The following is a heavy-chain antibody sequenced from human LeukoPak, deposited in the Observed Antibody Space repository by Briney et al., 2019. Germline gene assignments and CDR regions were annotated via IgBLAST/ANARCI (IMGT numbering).Heavy chain of an antibody. J-gene: IGHJ4*02. Sequence: PGGSLRLSCAASGFXFSTYNMNWVRQAPGKGLEWVSYISSSGSTKYYADSVKGRFTISRDNVKNSLFLRMNSLSDEDTAVYYCARDFLTGYFDYWGQGTLVTVSS. CDR2: ISSSGSTK. CDR1: GFXFSTYN. V-gene: IGHV3-48*02. CDR3: ARDFLTGYFDY. D-gene: IGHD3-9*01.